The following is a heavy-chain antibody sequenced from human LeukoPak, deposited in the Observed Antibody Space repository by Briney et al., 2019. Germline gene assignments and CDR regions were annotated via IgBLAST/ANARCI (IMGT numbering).Heavy chain of an antibody. CDR3: ASVSEDIAKPGGY. Sequence: PGGSLRLSCVASGFAFSNAWMSWVRQAPGKGLEWVGRIKSKTDGGTTDYAAPVKGRFTISRDNAKNSLYLQMHSLRAEDTAVYYCASVSEDIAKPGGYWGQGTLVTVSS. J-gene: IGHJ4*02. CDR1: GFAFSNAW. V-gene: IGHV3-15*01. D-gene: IGHD2-15*01. CDR2: IKSKTDGGTT.